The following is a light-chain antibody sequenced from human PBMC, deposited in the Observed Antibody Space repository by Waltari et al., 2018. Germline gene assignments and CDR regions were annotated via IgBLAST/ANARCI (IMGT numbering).Light chain of an antibody. CDR2: DAS. CDR1: ESVSRN. V-gene: IGKV3-11*01. Sequence: EIVLTPSPATLSLSPGERATLSCRASESVSRNLAWYQQKPGQAPRLLIYDASTRATDIPARFSASGSGTDFTLTISSLEPEDFAVYYCHQRSSWPLTFGPGTKVDFK. J-gene: IGKJ3*01. CDR3: HQRSSWPLT.